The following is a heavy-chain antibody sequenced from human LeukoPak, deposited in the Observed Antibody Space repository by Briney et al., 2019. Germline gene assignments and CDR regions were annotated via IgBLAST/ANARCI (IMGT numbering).Heavy chain of an antibody. V-gene: IGHV3-30*18. CDR3: AKDRYSYAFEYFES. J-gene: IGHJ4*02. CDR1: GFTFSSYG. Sequence: PGGSLRLSCAASGFTFSSYGMHWVRQAPGKGLEWVAVISNDESKKYYADSVKGRFTISRDNSKNTLSLQVSSLRAEDTAVYCCAKDRYSYAFEYFESWGQGTLVTVSS. CDR2: ISNDESKK. D-gene: IGHD3-16*01.